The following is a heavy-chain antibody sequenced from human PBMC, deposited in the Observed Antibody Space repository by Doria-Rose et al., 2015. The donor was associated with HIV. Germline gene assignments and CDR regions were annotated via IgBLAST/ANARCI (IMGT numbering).Heavy chain of an antibody. D-gene: IGHD3-10*01. J-gene: IGHJ4*02. CDR3: ATGVTLDY. CDR2: ISSTSAYI. CDR1: GFTFSSHR. Sequence: VQLQESGGGLVRPGGSLRLSCATSGFTFSSHRINRVRQAPGKGLEWVSSISSTSAYINYADSVRGRFTISRDNARNSLYLQMDSLRAEDTAIYYCATGVTLDYWGQGTLVTVSS. V-gene: IGHV3-21*01.